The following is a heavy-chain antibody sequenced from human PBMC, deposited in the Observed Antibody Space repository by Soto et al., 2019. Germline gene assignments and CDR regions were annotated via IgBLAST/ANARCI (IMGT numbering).Heavy chain of an antibody. J-gene: IGHJ4*02. V-gene: IGHV4-34*01. CDR1: GGSFSGYD. Sequence: PSETLSLTCAVYGGSFSGYDWSRIRQPPGKGLEWIGEINHSGSTNYNPSLKSRVTISVDTSKNQFSLKQSSVTAADTAMYYCARVPRHYDYVWGSYRKDYYFDYWGQGTLVSFSS. CDR2: INHSGST. D-gene: IGHD3-16*02. CDR3: ARVPRHYDYVWGSYRKDYYFDY.